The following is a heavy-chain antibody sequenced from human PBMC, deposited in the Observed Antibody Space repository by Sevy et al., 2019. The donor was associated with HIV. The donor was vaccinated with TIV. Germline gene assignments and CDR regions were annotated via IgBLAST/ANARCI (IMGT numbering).Heavy chain of an antibody. CDR1: GFTFSSYS. J-gene: IGHJ4*02. CDR2: ISNISRTI. CDR3: ATLFHYSSQFDC. D-gene: IGHD4-4*01. Sequence: GGSLRLSCAASGFTFSSYSMNWVRQAPGKGLEWVSYISNISRTIYYADSVWGRFTISRDNAKNSLYLQMNSLRDEDTAVYYCATLFHYSSQFDCWGQGTLVTVSS. V-gene: IGHV3-48*02.